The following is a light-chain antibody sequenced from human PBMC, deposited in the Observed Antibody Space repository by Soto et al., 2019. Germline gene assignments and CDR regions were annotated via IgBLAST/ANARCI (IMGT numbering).Light chain of an antibody. CDR2: FNH. V-gene: IGLV1-44*01. CDR3: AAWDDSLNVVA. CDR1: SSNIGSNT. J-gene: IGLJ2*01. Sequence: QSVLTQPPSASGTPGQRVTISCSGSSSNIGSNTVNWYQHLPGTAPKLLIYFNHDRPSGVPDRFSGSKSGTSASLAISGLQSDDEADYYCAAWDDSLNVVAFGGGTKLTVL.